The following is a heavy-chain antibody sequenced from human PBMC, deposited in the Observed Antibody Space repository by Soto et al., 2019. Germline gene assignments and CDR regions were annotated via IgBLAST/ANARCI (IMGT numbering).Heavy chain of an antibody. V-gene: IGHV4-31*03. Sequence: QVQLQESGPGLVKPSQTLSLTCTVTGGSMTSGDQYXTWIXXXXXXGLEWFGYINHRGSLYYNPSLKSRVSMSVDTSKNQFSLNLSSVTAADTAVYYCARELPQRQGRNMDVWGQGTTVTVSS. D-gene: IGHD1-1*01. CDR2: INHRGSL. J-gene: IGHJ6*02. CDR1: GGSMTSGDQY. CDR3: ARELPQRQGRNMDV.